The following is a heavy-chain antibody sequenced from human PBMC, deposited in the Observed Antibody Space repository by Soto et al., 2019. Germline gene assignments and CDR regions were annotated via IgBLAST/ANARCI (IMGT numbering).Heavy chain of an antibody. D-gene: IGHD6-6*01. Sequence: ASVKVSCKASGFSFTGYYIHWLRQAPGQGLEWMGWINAHSGGTEYAQRFQGRVTLTRDTSIATAYLTLTSLTSDDTALYYCAKDLTRQLAYWLDPWGQGAQVTVSS. J-gene: IGHJ5*02. CDR3: AKDLTRQLAYWLDP. CDR1: GFSFTGYY. CDR2: INAHSGGT. V-gene: IGHV1-2*02.